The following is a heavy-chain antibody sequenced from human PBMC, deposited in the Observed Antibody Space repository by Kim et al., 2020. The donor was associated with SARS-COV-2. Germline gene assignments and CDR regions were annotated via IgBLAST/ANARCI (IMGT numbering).Heavy chain of an antibody. V-gene: IGHV3-48*03. CDR3: ASYANYYGSGSYEGGDY. D-gene: IGHD3-10*01. J-gene: IGHJ4*02. Sequence: GGSLRLSCAASGFTFSSYEMNWVRQAPGKGLEWVSYISSSGSTIYYADSVKGRFTISRDNAKNSLYLQMNSLRAEDTAVYYCASYANYYGSGSYEGGDYWGQGTLVIVSS. CDR1: GFTFSSYE. CDR2: ISSSGSTI.